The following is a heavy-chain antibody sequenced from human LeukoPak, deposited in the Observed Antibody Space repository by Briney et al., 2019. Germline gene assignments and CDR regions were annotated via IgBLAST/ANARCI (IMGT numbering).Heavy chain of an antibody. CDR2: IYYSGST. CDR1: GGSISSSSYY. J-gene: IGHJ3*02. V-gene: IGHV4-39*07. CDR3: ARDSIAAAGTSAFDI. D-gene: IGHD6-13*01. Sequence: SETLSLTCTVSGGSISSSSYYWGWIRQPPGKGLEWIGSIYYSGSTYYNPSLKSRVTISVDTSKNQFSLKLSSVTAADTAVYYCARDSIAAAGTSAFDIWGQGTMVTVSS.